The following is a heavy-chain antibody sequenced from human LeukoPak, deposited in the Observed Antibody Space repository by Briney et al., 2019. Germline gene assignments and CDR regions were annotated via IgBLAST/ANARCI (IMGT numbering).Heavy chain of an antibody. CDR2: ISYDGSNK. CDR3: ARAANWNGGGFDY. J-gene: IGHJ4*02. CDR1: GFTFSSYV. Sequence: PGGSLRLSCAASGFTFSSYVIHWVRQAPGKGLEWVAVISYDGSNKYYADSVKGRFTISRDNSKNTVYLQMNSLRAEDTAVYYCARAANWNGGGFDYWGQGTLVAVSS. V-gene: IGHV3-30*04. D-gene: IGHD1-1*01.